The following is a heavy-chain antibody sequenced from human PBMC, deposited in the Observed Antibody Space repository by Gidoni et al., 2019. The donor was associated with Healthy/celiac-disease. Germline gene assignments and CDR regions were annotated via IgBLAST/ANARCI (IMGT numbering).Heavy chain of an antibody. CDR1: GFTCSSYG. D-gene: IGHD6-19*01. J-gene: IGHJ3*02. CDR2: IWYDGSNK. V-gene: IGHV3-33*01. Sequence: QVQLVESGGGVVQPGRSLRLSCAASGFTCSSYGMHCVRQAPGKVLEWVAVIWYDGSNKYYADSVKGRFTISRDNSKNTLYLQMNSLRAEDTAVYYCAAGIAVAGRGDAFDIWGQGTMVTVSS. CDR3: AAGIAVAGRGDAFDI.